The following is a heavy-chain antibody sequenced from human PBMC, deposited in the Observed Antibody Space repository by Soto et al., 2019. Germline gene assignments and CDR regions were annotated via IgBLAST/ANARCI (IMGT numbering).Heavy chain of an antibody. D-gene: IGHD6-19*01. CDR1: GGSFSGYY. CDR2: INHSGST. J-gene: IGHJ6*02. CDR3: ARGAVGGAVAFLWYYYYGMDV. Sequence: QVQLQQWGAGLLKPSETLSLTCAVYGGSFSGYYWSWIRQPPGKGLEWIGEINHSGSTNYNPSLKRRVTISVDTSKNQFSMKLSSVTAADTAVYYCARGAVGGAVAFLWYYYYGMDVWGQGTTVTVSS. V-gene: IGHV4-34*01.